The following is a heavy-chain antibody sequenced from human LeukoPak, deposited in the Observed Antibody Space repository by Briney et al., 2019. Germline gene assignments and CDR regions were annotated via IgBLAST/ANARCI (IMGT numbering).Heavy chain of an antibody. D-gene: IGHD5-18*01. J-gene: IGHJ4*02. CDR3: ARDRGYSYGHPFDY. CDR1: GFTFSSYG. Sequence: HPGGSLRLSCAASGFTFSSYGMHWVRQAPGKGLEWVALIWNDGSNKYYAESVKGRFTISRDNPKSTLYLQMNSLRAEDTAVYYCARDRGYSYGHPFDYWGQGTLVTVSS. V-gene: IGHV3-33*01. CDR2: IWNDGSNK.